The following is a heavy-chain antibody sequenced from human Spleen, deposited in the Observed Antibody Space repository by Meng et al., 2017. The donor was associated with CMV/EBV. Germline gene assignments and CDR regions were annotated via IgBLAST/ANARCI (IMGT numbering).Heavy chain of an antibody. CDR1: GDSISSDAYY. V-gene: IGHV4-61*08. D-gene: IGHD3-10*01. CDR3: ARIPLVRGAISKYYFAY. Sequence: SETLSLTCTVSGDSISSDAYYWSWIRQPPGRGLEWIACIYYSGSTSYNPSLKSRVTISLDTSNNQFSLMLTSVTSADTAVYYCARIPLVRGAISKYYFAYWGQGTLVTVSS. J-gene: IGHJ4*02. CDR2: IYYSGST.